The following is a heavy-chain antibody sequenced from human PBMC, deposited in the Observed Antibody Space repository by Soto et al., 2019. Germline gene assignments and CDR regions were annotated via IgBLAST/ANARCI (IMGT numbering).Heavy chain of an antibody. V-gene: IGHV5-51*01. CDR2: IYPGDSDT. CDR3: TAPDYRSGGRYVLEF. D-gene: IGHD4-4*01. CDR1: GYSVTSYW. J-gene: IGHJ3*01. Sequence: GQSLKISCKGSGYSVTSYWIGSVRQMPGKGLEWMGIIYPGDSDTRYSPSFQGQVTISADKSISTAYLQWSSLKASDTAMYYCTAPDYRSGGRYVLEFWGKGTLVPVST.